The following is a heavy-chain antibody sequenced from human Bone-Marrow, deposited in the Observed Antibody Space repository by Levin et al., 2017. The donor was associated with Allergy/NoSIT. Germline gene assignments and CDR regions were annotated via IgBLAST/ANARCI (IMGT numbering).Heavy chain of an antibody. D-gene: IGHD2/OR15-2a*01. CDR3: VRSNINNWFDP. CDR1: GDSISSNTAA. CDR2: TYFRSKWFY. J-gene: IGHJ5*02. Sequence: SQTLSLTCAISGDSISSNTAAWSWIRQSPSRGFEWLGRTYFRSKWFYEYEVSVKSRISINADAAKNQFSLQLNSVTPEDTAVYYCVRSNINNWFDPWGQGILVIVSS. V-gene: IGHV6-1*01.